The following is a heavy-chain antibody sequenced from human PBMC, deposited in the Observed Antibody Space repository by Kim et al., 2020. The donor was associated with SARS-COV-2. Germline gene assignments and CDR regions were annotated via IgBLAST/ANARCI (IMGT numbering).Heavy chain of an antibody. CDR3: ARHHDSAAYNPKRFYY. Sequence: SETLSLTCTVSGDSINNSSSYWGWIRQPPGKGLEWTGSIYYSGTNYYNPSLKSRVTISVDTSKNRFSLQLRSVTAAATALYFCARHHDSAAYNPKRFYY. V-gene: IGHV4-39*01. CDR2: IYYSGTN. D-gene: IGHD3-22*01. CDR1: GDSINNSSSY. J-gene: IGHJ6*01.